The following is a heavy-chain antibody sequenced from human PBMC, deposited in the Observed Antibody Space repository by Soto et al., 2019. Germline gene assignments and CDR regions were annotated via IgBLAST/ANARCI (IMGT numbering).Heavy chain of an antibody. CDR1: GYSFTSYW. J-gene: IGHJ4*02. CDR3: ARQIPYCTNGVCYSDY. Sequence: GESLKISCKGSGYSFTSYWIGWVRQMPGKGLEWMGIIYPGDSDTRYSPSFQGQVTISADKSISTAYLQWSSLQASDTAMCYRARQIPYCTNGVCYSDYWGQGTLVTVSS. D-gene: IGHD2-8*01. CDR2: IYPGDSDT. V-gene: IGHV5-51*01.